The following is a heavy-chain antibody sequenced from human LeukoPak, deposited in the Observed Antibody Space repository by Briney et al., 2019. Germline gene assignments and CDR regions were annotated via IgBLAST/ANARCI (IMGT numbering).Heavy chain of an antibody. V-gene: IGHV1-69*04. CDR1: GGTFSSYA. D-gene: IGHD4-17*01. Sequence: SVKVSCKASGGTFSSYAISWVRQAPGQGLEWMGRIIPIFGIANYAQKFQGRVTITADKSTSTAYMELSSLRSEETAVYYCARAAYDYGDPILHFDYWGQGTLVTVSS. J-gene: IGHJ4*02. CDR3: ARAAYDYGDPILHFDY. CDR2: IIPIFGIA.